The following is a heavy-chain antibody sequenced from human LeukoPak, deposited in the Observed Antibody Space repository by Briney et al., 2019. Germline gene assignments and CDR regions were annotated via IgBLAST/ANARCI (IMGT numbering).Heavy chain of an antibody. CDR1: GGSFSGYY. Sequence: PSETLSLTCAVYGGSFSGYYWSWIRQPPGKGLEWIGEINHSGSTNYNPSLKSRVTISVDTSKNQFSLKLSSVTAADTAVYYCASRAIGVDYWGQGTLVTVSS. V-gene: IGHV4-34*01. D-gene: IGHD2-2*02. CDR3: ASRAIGVDY. J-gene: IGHJ4*02. CDR2: INHSGST.